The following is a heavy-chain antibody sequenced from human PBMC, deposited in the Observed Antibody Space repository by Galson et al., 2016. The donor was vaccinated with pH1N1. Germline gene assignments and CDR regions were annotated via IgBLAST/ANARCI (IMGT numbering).Heavy chain of an antibody. D-gene: IGHD3-22*01. J-gene: IGHJ2*01. CDR2: IIPIFNTT. V-gene: IGHV1-69*13. Sequence: SVKVSCKASGGTFGSYGINWVRQAPGQGLEWMGGIIPIFNTTKYAQNFQGRVTITADESTTTAYMELTSLRSDDTAMYFCAREDYYDTDLSDWYFDLWGQGTLVTVSS. CDR3: AREDYYDTDLSDWYFDL. CDR1: GGTFGSYG.